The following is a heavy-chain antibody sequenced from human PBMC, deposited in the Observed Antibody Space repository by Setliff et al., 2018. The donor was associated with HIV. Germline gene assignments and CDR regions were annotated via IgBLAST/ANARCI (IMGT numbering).Heavy chain of an antibody. J-gene: IGHJ6*02. D-gene: IGHD4-17*01. CDR2: IYYTGST. CDR3: ARDGRDRTTVTIYSLYGMDV. V-gene: IGHV4-59*12. CDR1: GGSIRSYY. Sequence: SETLSLTCIVSGGSIRSYYWSWIRQPPGKGLEWIGYIYYTGSTNYNPSLKSRVTISVDTSKNQFSLKLSSVTAADTAVYYCARDGRDRTTVTIYSLYGMDVWGQGTTVTVSS.